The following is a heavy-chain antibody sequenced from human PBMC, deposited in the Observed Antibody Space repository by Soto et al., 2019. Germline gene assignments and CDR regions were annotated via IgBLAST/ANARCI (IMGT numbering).Heavy chain of an antibody. CDR1: GGSISSSSYY. CDR3: ARGAAGDYYYYYMDV. D-gene: IGHD6-13*01. V-gene: IGHV4-39*01. CDR2: IYYSGST. Sequence: SETLSLTCTVSGGSISSSSYYWGWIRQPPGKGLEWIGSIYYSGSTYYNPSLKSRVTISVDTSKNQFSLKLSSVTAADTAVYYCARGAAGDYYYYYMDVWGKGTTVTVSS. J-gene: IGHJ6*03.